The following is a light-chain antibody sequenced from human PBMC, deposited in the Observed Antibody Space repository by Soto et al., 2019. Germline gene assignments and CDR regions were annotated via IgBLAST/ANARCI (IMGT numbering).Light chain of an antibody. CDR1: QSISTW. Sequence: DIPMTHSPSPVSAPVGARVTITCRASQSISTWLAWYHQKPWKAPKLLIYAASILQSGVPSRFSGCRSGTDFTVTISSLQPDDFATYYCEDDNSFPFSVGGGIKVDIK. V-gene: IGKV1D-12*01. CDR3: EDDNSFPFS. CDR2: AAS. J-gene: IGKJ4*01.